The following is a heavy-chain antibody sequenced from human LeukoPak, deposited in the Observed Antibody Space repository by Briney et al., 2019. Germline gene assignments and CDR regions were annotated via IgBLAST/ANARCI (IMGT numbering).Heavy chain of an antibody. J-gene: IGHJ4*02. CDR2: IKYDGSET. CDR1: GLTFSSYW. Sequence: GGSLRLSCAASGLTFSSYWMTWVRQVPGKGLEWVATIKYDGSETYYVDSVRGRFSISRDNAKNSLYLQMNSLRAEDTAVYYCARGTIAAAGYYYFDYWGQGTQVTVSS. CDR3: ARGTIAAAGYYYFDY. D-gene: IGHD6-13*01. V-gene: IGHV3-7*04.